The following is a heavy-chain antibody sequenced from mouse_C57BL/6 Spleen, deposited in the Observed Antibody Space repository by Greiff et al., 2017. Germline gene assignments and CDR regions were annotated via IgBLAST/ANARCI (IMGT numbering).Heavy chain of an antibody. CDR1: GYAFSSYW. Sequence: VQLQQSGAELVKPGASVKISCKASGYAFSSYWMNWVKQRPGKGLEWIGQIYPGDGDTNYNGKFKGKATLTADKSSSTAYMQLSSLTSEDSAVYFCARKVIYDGYYSCDYWGQGTTLTVSS. D-gene: IGHD2-3*01. CDR2: IYPGDGDT. CDR3: ARKVIYDGYYSCDY. V-gene: IGHV1-80*01. J-gene: IGHJ2*01.